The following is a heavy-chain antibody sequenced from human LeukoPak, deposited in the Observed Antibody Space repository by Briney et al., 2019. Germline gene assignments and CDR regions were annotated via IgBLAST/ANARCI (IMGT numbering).Heavy chain of an antibody. D-gene: IGHD4-23*01. J-gene: IGHJ4*02. CDR1: GYSFTSYW. CDR2: IYPGDSDT. CDR3: ARQIYGGKSGNLQDY. Sequence: GESLKISCKGSGYSFTSYWIGWVRQMPEKGLEWMGIIYPGDSDTRYSPSFEGQVTISADKSITTAYLQWSSLKASDTAMYYCARQIYGGKSGNLQDYWGQGTLVTVSS. V-gene: IGHV5-51*01.